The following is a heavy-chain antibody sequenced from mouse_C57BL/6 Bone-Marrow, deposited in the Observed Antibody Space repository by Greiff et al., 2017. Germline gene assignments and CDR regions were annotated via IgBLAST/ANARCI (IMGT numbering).Heavy chain of an antibody. D-gene: IGHD1-2*01. Sequence: QVQLQQPGAELVMPGASVKLSCKASGYTFTSYWMHWVKQRPGQGLEWIGEIDPSDSYTNYNQKFKGKSTLTVDKSSSTAYMQLSSLTSEDSAVYYCARQLRRYFDVWGTGTTVTVSS. CDR2: IDPSDSYT. V-gene: IGHV1-69*01. CDR3: ARQLRRYFDV. CDR1: GYTFTSYW. J-gene: IGHJ1*03.